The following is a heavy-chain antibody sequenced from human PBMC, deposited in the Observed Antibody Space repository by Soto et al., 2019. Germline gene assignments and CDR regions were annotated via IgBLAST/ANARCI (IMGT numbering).Heavy chain of an antibody. V-gene: IGHV3-74*01. CDR2: INTDGRGT. J-gene: IGHJ4*02. Sequence: EVQLVESGGGLVQPGGSLRLSCAAAGFTFNNYWMQWVRQAPGKGLVWVSRINTDGRGTTYADSVRGRFTISRDNAKNTLYLQMNSLRAEDTAVYYCTRRNRLSYTSDYCGQGTLVTVSS. D-gene: IGHD3-10*01. CDR3: TRRNRLSYTSDY. CDR1: GFTFNNYW.